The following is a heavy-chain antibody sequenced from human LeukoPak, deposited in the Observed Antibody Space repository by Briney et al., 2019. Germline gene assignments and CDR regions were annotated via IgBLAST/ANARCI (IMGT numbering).Heavy chain of an antibody. J-gene: IGHJ3*02. Sequence: ASVKVSCKASGGTFSSFSISWVRQAPGQGLEWMGGIIPIFGTAHYAQKFQGRVTITADESTSTAYMELSSLRSEDTAVYYCAKSNGYGLIDIWGQGTMVTVSS. CDR1: GGTFSSFS. CDR2: IIPIFGTA. CDR3: AKSNGYGLIDI. V-gene: IGHV1-69*13. D-gene: IGHD3-10*01.